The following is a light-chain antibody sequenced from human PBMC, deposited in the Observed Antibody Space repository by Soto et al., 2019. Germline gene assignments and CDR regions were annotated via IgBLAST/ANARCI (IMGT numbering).Light chain of an antibody. V-gene: IGLV5-45*03. CDR3: MIWHNSAVV. CDR1: SGINVGTYR. J-gene: IGLJ2*01. Sequence: QPVLTQPSSLSASPGASASLTCTLRSGINVGTYRIYWYQQKPGSPPQYLLRYKSDSDEQQGSGVPSRFSGSKDASANAGILLISGLQSEDEADYYCMIWHNSAVVFGGGTKLTVL. CDR2: YKSDSDE.